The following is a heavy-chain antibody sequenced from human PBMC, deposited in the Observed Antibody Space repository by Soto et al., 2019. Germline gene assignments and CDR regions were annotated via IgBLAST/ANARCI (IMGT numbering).Heavy chain of an antibody. Sequence: PGGSLRLSCAASGFTFSDYYMSWIRQAPGKGLEWVSYISSSGSTIYYADSVKGRFTISRDNAKNSLYLQMNSLRAEDTAVYYCARDSEMATIERYFDYWGQGTLVTVSS. J-gene: IGHJ4*02. CDR1: GFTFSDYY. CDR2: ISSSGSTI. D-gene: IGHD5-12*01. V-gene: IGHV3-11*01. CDR3: ARDSEMATIERYFDY.